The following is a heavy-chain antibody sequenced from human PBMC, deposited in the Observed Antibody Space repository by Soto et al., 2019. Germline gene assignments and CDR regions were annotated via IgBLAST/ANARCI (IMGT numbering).Heavy chain of an antibody. Sequence: GSSVQVSCKASGYRFINYYIHWVRQAPGQGLEWMAVISPSGGSTSYAQKFQGRVTVTRDTSTSTVYMDLSSLRFEDTAVYYCERGAGDTVVDPRTYAIDVWGQGTTLTVSS. D-gene: IGHD2-21*01. J-gene: IGHJ6*02. CDR2: ISPSGGST. CDR3: ERGAGDTVVDPRTYAIDV. V-gene: IGHV1-46*01. CDR1: GYRFINYY.